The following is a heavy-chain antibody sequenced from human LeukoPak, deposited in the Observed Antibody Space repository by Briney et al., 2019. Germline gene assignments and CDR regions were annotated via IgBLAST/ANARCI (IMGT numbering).Heavy chain of an antibody. V-gene: IGHV3-30*02. Sequence: GGSLRLSCAASGFTLSSYGMHWVRQAPGKGLEWVALIRYDGSNKYYADCVKGRFTISRDNSKNTVYLQMNSLRPEDTAVYYCARDLGYCSGGSCYVGYFDYWGQGTLVTVSS. CDR3: ARDLGYCSGGSCYVGYFDY. D-gene: IGHD2-15*01. CDR2: IRYDGSNK. CDR1: GFTLSSYG. J-gene: IGHJ4*02.